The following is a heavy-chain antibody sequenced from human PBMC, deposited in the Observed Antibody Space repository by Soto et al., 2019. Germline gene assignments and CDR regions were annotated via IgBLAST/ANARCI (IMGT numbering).Heavy chain of an antibody. CDR3: ASLYYYDSSGYFGGHYYYGMDV. Sequence: VQLVESGGSLVQPGGSLRLSCAASGFTFSSYSMNWVRQAPGKGLEWVSSISSSSGYIYYADSVRGRFTISRDNAQNSLFLDMNSLRAEDTAVYYCASLYYYDSSGYFGGHYYYGMDVWGQGTTVTVSS. J-gene: IGHJ6*02. V-gene: IGHV3-21*01. CDR2: ISSSSGYI. D-gene: IGHD3-22*01. CDR1: GFTFSSYS.